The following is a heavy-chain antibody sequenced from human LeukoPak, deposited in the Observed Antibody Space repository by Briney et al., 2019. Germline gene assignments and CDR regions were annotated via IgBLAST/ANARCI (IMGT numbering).Heavy chain of an antibody. D-gene: IGHD3-9*01. V-gene: IGHV3-21*01. Sequence: SCKASGYTFSSYSMNWVRQAPGKGLEWVSSISSSSSYIYYADSVKGRFTISRDNAKNSLYLQMNSLRAEDTAVYYCARDLMGYDILTGYYPRGFDYWGQGTLVTVSS. J-gene: IGHJ4*02. CDR2: ISSSSSYI. CDR1: GYTFSSYS. CDR3: ARDLMGYDILTGYYPRGFDY.